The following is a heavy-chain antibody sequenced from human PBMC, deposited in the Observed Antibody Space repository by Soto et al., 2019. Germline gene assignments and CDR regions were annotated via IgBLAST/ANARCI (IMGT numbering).Heavy chain of an antibody. CDR2: IYYSGST. CDR1: GGSISRYY. V-gene: IGHV4-59*01. J-gene: IGHJ6*03. Sequence: SETLSLTCTVSGGSISRYYWSWIRQPPGKGLEWIGYIYYSGSTNYNPTLKSRVTISVDTSKNQFSLKLSSVTAADTAVYYCARADGWLPMDVWGKGTTVTVSS. D-gene: IGHD5-12*01. CDR3: ARADGWLPMDV.